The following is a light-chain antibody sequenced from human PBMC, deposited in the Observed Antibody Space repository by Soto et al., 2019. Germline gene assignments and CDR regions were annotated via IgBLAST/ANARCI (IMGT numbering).Light chain of an antibody. CDR1: QSVSSSY. CDR2: GAS. J-gene: IGKJ3*01. CDR3: QQYGSSLFT. Sequence: EIVLTQSPGTLSLSPGERATLSCRASQSVSSSYLAWYQQKPGQAPRLLIYGASSRATGIPDRFSGSGSGTDFTLTISRLEPEDFALYYCQQYGSSLFTFGPWTKVDIK. V-gene: IGKV3-20*01.